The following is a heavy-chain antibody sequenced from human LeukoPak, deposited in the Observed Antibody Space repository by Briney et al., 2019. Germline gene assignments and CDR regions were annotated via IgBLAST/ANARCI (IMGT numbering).Heavy chain of an antibody. J-gene: IGHJ5*02. CDR3: ASAMATDPVLP. CDR2: INPNSGGK. V-gene: IGHV1-2*06. Sequence: GASVKVSCKASGYTFTDYYMHWVRQAPGQGLEWMGRINPNSGGKNFAQKFQGRVTMTRDTSISTAYMELSRLRSDDTAVYYCASAMATDPVLPWGQGTLVTVSS. D-gene: IGHD5-24*01. CDR1: GYTFTDYY.